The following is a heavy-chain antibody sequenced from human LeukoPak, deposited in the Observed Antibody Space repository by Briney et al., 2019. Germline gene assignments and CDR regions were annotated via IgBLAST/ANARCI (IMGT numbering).Heavy chain of an antibody. CDR3: AKSRGYSGYEDFDY. V-gene: IGHV3-23*01. Sequence: GGSLRLSCAASGFAFSTYAMSWVRQAPGRGLEWVSAISGSAGNTYYAGSVKGRFTISRDISKNTLYLQMNSLRAEDTAVYYCAKSRGYSGYEDFDYWGQGTLVTVSS. D-gene: IGHD5-12*01. J-gene: IGHJ4*02. CDR2: ISGSAGNT. CDR1: GFAFSTYA.